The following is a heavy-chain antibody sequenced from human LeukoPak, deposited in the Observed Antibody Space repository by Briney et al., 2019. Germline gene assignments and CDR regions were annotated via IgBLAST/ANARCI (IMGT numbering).Heavy chain of an antibody. V-gene: IGHV4-39*07. CDR2: IYYSGST. D-gene: IGHD3-10*01. J-gene: IGHJ4*02. Sequence: SETLSLTCTVSGGSISSSSYYWGWIRQPPGKGLEWIGSIYYSGSTYYDPSLKSRVTISVDTSKNQFSLKLSSVTAADTAVYYCARRPVRGVILFDYWGQGTLVTVSS. CDR3: ARRPVRGVILFDY. CDR1: GGSISSSSYY.